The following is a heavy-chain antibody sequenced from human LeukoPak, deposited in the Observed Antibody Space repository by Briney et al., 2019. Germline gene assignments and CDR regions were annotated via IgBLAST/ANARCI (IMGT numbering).Heavy chain of an antibody. J-gene: IGHJ5*02. CDR2: VYYDGNT. CDR3: ARQGSGSRKNWFDP. Sequence: NPSEILSLTCAVSGASIGSDIYYWGWIRLSPGKGLEWIGSVYYDGNTYYNPSLNSRAAISVDTSKNQFSLKLSSVTAADTAVYYCARQGSGSRKNWFDPWGQGTLVTVSS. V-gene: IGHV4-39*01. CDR1: GASIGSDIYY. D-gene: IGHD3-10*01.